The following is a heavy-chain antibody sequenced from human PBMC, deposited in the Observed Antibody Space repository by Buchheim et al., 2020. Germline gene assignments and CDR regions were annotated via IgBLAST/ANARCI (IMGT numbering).Heavy chain of an antibody. Sequence: QVQLQQWGAGLLKPSETLSLTCAVYGGSFSGYYWSWIRQPPGKGLEWIGEINHSGSTNYNPYLKSRVTISVDTSKNQFSLKLSSVTAADTAVYYCARGPQRGYCSSTSCYRDDYWGQGTL. CDR3: ARGPQRGYCSSTSCYRDDY. J-gene: IGHJ4*02. V-gene: IGHV4-34*01. D-gene: IGHD2-2*02. CDR2: INHSGST. CDR1: GGSFSGYY.